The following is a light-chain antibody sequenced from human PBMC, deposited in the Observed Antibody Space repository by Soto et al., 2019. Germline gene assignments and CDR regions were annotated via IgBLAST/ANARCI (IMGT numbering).Light chain of an antibody. CDR1: RSISSN. V-gene: IGKV3-15*01. CDR3: QQYYNSPMWT. J-gene: IGKJ1*01. Sequence: EIVLTQSPATLSVSQGERATLSCRASRSISSNLPWFHQKPGQAPRLLIYDASTMATSFPARFSGSESGIDFTLTISSLHSEDLVIYYCQQYYNSPMWTFGQGTKVDI. CDR2: DAS.